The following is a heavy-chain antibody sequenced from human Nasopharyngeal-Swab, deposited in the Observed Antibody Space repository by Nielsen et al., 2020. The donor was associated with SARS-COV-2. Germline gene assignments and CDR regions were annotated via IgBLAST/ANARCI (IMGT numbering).Heavy chain of an antibody. CDR3: ARAGGLTGFIDY. CDR2: ISSNGDST. J-gene: IGHJ4*02. CDR1: GFTFSSYA. D-gene: IGHD1-20*01. Sequence: GGSLRLSCAASGFTFSSYAMHWVRQAPGKGLEYVSAISSNGDSTYYANSVKGRFTISRDNSKNTLYLQMGSLRAEDMAVYYCARAGGLTGFIDYWGQGTLVTVSS. V-gene: IGHV3-64*01.